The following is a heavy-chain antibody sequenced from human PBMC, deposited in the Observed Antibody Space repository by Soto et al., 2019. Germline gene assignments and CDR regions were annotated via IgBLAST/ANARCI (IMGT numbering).Heavy chain of an antibody. D-gene: IGHD6-6*01. CDR1: GGSFSGYY. J-gene: IGHJ6*02. CDR3: ASGKTRTARPSLRYYYYGLDV. Sequence: SETLSLTCTICGGSFSGYYWTWIRQPPGKGLEWIGEINHSGTTNYSPSLKRRVSISVDTSKDKFSLNLSSVTAADTAVYYCASGKTRTARPSLRYYYYGLDVWGQGTTVTVSS. CDR2: INHSGTT. V-gene: IGHV4-34*01.